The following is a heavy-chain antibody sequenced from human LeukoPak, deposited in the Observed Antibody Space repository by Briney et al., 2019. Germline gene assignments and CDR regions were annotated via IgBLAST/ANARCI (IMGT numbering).Heavy chain of an antibody. CDR2: ISYDGSNK. V-gene: IGHV3-30-3*01. J-gene: IGHJ6*02. D-gene: IGHD3-22*01. CDR3: ARDLEITMIVVIIPFAMDV. CDR1: GFTFSRYV. Sequence: PGRSLRLSCAASGFTFSRYVMHWVRQAPGKGLEWVAVISYDGSNKYYADSVKGRFTISRDNSKNTLYLQMNSLRAEDTAVYYCARDLEITMIVVIIPFAMDVWGQGTTVTVSS.